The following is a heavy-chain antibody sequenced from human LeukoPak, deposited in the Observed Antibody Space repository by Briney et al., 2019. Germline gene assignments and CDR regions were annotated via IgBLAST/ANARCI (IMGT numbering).Heavy chain of an antibody. CDR1: AYTFTEYY. CDR2: INPNSGAT. D-gene: IGHD3-10*01. Sequence: ASVKVSCKASAYTFTEYYLHWERQAPGQGLEWMGWINPNSGATNSAQKFQGRVSMTRDTSISTAYMELNRLRSDDTAVYYCAKRFGWGRRDVFDMSGPGTVVTVSS. V-gene: IGHV1-2*02. J-gene: IGHJ3*02. CDR3: AKRFGWGRRDVFDM.